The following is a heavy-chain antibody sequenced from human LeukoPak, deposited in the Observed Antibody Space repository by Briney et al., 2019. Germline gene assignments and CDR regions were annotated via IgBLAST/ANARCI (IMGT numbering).Heavy chain of an antibody. D-gene: IGHD1-14*01. J-gene: IGHJ4*02. V-gene: IGHV6-1*01. CDR2: TYYRPKWYN. CDR3: ARDFGTTGWHTFDY. Sequence: SHTLSLTCVVSGDSVPSKNGAWNWIRQSPSRGLEWLGSTYYRPKWYNDYAESIERRMTISHDTSKHQYSLHLNSETADDTAVYYCARDFGTTGWHTFDYWGQGTLVTVSS. CDR1: GDSVPSKNGA.